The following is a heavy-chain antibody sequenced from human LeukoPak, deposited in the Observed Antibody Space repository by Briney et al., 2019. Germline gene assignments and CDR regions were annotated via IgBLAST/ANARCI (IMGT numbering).Heavy chain of an antibody. CDR1: GFTYTTFT. D-gene: IGHD6-19*01. V-gene: IGHV3-23*01. CDR2: LSGSGITT. Sequence: GSLRLSCAAAGFTYTTFTMSWVRPDPGKGLEWVSTLSGSGITTYYADSVKRRFTISRDNSKNTLYLQMNSLRAEDTAVYYCAKGIYSSGWSYFDYWGHGTLVTVSS. J-gene: IGHJ4*01. CDR3: AKGIYSSGWSYFDY.